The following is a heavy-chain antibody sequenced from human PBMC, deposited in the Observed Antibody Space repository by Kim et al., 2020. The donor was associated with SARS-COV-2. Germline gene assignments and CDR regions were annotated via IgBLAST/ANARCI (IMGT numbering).Heavy chain of an antibody. CDR2: IYHSGST. Sequence: SETLSLTCAVSGGSISSSNWWSWVRQPPGKGLEWIGEIYHSGSTNYNPSLKSRVTISVDKSKNQFSLKLSSVTAADTAVYYCARVLNDYGDYGGLDYWGQGTLVTVSS. D-gene: IGHD4-17*01. V-gene: IGHV4-4*02. J-gene: IGHJ4*02. CDR3: ARVLNDYGDYGGLDY. CDR1: GGSISSSNW.